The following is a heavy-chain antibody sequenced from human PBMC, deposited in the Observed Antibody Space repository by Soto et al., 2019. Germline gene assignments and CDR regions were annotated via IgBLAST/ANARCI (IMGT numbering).Heavy chain of an antibody. CDR2: IYSGGTK. Sequence: PGGSLRLSCAASGFTVSSNYMSWVRQAPGKGLEWVSVIYSGGTKYYADSVKGRFTISRDNPKNSLYLQMNSLRDEDTAVYYCGGDVRYGVSCGCYLVGSWGQGTLVTVSS. D-gene: IGHD2-15*01. J-gene: IGHJ5*01. CDR1: GFTVSSNY. CDR3: GGDVRYGVSCGCYLVGS. V-gene: IGHV3-66*01.